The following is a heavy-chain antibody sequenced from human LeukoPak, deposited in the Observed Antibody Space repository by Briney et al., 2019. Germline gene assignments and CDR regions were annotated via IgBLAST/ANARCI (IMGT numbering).Heavy chain of an antibody. J-gene: IGHJ4*02. Sequence: PGGSLRLSCVASGFTVSSNYMSWVRQAPGKGLEWVSVIYSGGSTYYADSVKGRFTISRDNSKNTLYPQMNSLRAEDTAVYYCARGPYYDSSGLYYWGQGTLVTVSS. CDR2: IYSGGST. CDR1: GFTVSSNY. V-gene: IGHV3-53*01. D-gene: IGHD3-22*01. CDR3: ARGPYYDSSGLYY.